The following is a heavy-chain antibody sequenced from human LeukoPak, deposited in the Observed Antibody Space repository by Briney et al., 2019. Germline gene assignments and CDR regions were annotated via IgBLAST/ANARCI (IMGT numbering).Heavy chain of an antibody. J-gene: IGHJ4*02. Sequence: GGSLRLSCAASGFTFSSYAMSWVRQAPGKGLEWVSSISSSSSYIYYADSVKGRFTISRDNAKNSLYLQMKSLRVEDTAVYYCARVAGIYCSSTSCPLKSFDYWGQGTLVTVSS. CDR3: ARVAGIYCSSTSCPLKSFDY. V-gene: IGHV3-21*01. CDR1: GFTFSSYA. D-gene: IGHD2-2*01. CDR2: ISSSSSYI.